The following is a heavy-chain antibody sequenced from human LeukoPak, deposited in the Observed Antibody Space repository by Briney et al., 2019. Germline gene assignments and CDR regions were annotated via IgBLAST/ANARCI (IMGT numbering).Heavy chain of an antibody. D-gene: IGHD4-23*01. CDR1: GGSISSSSYY. Sequence: SETLSLTCTVSGGSISSSSYYWGWIRQPPGQGLEWIGSIYYSGSTYYNPSLKSRVTISVDTSKNQFSLKLSSVTAADTAVYYCATLGYGGNRSDYWGQGTLVTVSS. V-gene: IGHV4-39*01. J-gene: IGHJ4*02. CDR3: ATLGYGGNRSDY. CDR2: IYYSGST.